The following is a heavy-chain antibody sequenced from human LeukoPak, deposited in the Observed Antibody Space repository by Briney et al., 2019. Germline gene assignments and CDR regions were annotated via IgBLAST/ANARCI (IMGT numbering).Heavy chain of an antibody. Sequence: SVKVSCKASGGTFSSYAISWMRQAPGQGLEWMGVIIPIFGTANYAQKFQGRVTITADESTSTAYMELSSLRPEDTAVYYCARDYGDYGSAFDIWGQGTMVTVSS. CDR2: IIPIFGTA. V-gene: IGHV1-69*13. CDR1: GGTFSSYA. CDR3: ARDYGDYGSAFDI. D-gene: IGHD4-17*01. J-gene: IGHJ3*02.